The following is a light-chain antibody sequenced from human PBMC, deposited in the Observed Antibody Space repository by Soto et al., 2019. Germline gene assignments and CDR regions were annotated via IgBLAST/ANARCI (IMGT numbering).Light chain of an antibody. CDR3: SSYTLSSRV. CDR1: SSDLGTYNY. CDR2: DVT. J-gene: IGLJ2*01. Sequence: QSALTQPASVSGSPGQSITISCTGTSSDLGTYNYVSWYQHHPGKAPKLLIYDVTNRPSGVSNRFSGSKSGNTASLTISGLQAEDEADYYCSSYTLSSRVFGGGTQLTVL. V-gene: IGLV2-14*03.